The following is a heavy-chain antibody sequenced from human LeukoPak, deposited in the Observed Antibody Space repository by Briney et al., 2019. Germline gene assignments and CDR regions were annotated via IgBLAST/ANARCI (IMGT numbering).Heavy chain of an antibody. J-gene: IGHJ4*02. Sequence: PGGSLRLSCAASGFTFSSYSMNWVRQAPGKGLEWVSSISSSSNYIYYADSVKGRFTISRDNAKNSLYLQMNSLRAEDAAVYYCARNKECSSTSSQCGFDYWGQGTLVTVSS. D-gene: IGHD2-2*01. CDR2: ISSSSNYI. CDR1: GFTFSSYS. V-gene: IGHV3-21*01. CDR3: ARNKECSSTSSQCGFDY.